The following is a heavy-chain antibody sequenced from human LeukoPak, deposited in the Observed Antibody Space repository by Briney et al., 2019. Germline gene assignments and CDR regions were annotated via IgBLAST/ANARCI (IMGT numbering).Heavy chain of an antibody. Sequence: SETLSLTCTVSGGSISSYYWSWIRQPPGKGLEWIGYIYYSGSTNYNPSLKSRVTISVDTSKNQFSLKLSSVTAADTAVYYCARGGWDDYGDYGPRFDPWGQGTLVTVSS. CDR2: IYYSGST. D-gene: IGHD4-17*01. J-gene: IGHJ5*02. CDR3: ARGGWDDYGDYGPRFDP. CDR1: GGSISSYY. V-gene: IGHV4-59*12.